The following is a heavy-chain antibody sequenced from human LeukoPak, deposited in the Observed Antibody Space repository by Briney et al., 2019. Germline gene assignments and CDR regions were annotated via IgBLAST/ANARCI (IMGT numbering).Heavy chain of an antibody. CDR2: IYYSGRT. Sequence: SETLSLTCTLSGGSLSMLYWGWVRHPPGEGPGWIGYIYYSGRTNYNPSLKSRVNISVDTSKNQLSLKLTSVTAADKAMYYCARGVGVVVYIGGWGTGVTVT. J-gene: IGHJ6*03. CDR3: ARGVGVVVYIGG. CDR1: GGSLSMLY. D-gene: IGHD3-22*01. V-gene: IGHV4-59*11.